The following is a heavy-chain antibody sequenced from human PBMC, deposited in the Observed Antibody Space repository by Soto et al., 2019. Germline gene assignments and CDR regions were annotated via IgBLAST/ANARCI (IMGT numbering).Heavy chain of an antibody. D-gene: IGHD2-15*01. CDR2: ISYDGSNK. CDR1: GLTFSSYG. V-gene: IGHV3-30*18. J-gene: IGHJ4*02. CDR3: AKDQVRVVGAAAFDY. Sequence: QVQLVESGGGVVQPGRSLRLSCAASGLTFSSYGMHWVRQAPGKGLAWVAVISYDGSNKYYADSVKGRFTISRDNSKNTRSVQMHSLRAEDTAVYYGAKDQVRVVGAAAFDYWGQGTLFTVSS.